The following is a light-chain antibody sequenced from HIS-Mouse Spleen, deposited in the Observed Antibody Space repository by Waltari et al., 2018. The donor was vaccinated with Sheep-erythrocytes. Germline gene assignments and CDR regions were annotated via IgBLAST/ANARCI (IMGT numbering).Light chain of an antibody. J-gene: IGLJ2*01. V-gene: IGLV2-23*01. Sequence: QSALTQPASVSGSPGQSITISCTGTSRAVGSYNLVSGYQQHPGNTPKLMLYEGSKRPSVFSHRFSGSKSGNTASLTISGLQAEDEADYYCCSYAGSSTLVFGGGTKLTVL. CDR2: EGS. CDR3: CSYAGSSTLV. CDR1: SRAVGSYNL.